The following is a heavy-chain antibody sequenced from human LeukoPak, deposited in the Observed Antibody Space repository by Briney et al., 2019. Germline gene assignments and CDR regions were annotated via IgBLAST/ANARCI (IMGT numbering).Heavy chain of an antibody. CDR1: GGSITSSSYY. CDR3: ARGGGAGRAFDI. D-gene: IGHD1-26*01. CDR2: IYYTGGT. V-gene: IGHV4-39*01. J-gene: IGHJ3*02. Sequence: SETLSLTCSVSGGSITSSSYYCAWLRQPPGLGLEWIESIYYTGGTYYNPSLKSRLIISLGTSKNQFSLKLNSVTAADTAVYYCARGGGAGRAFDIWGQGTMVTVSS.